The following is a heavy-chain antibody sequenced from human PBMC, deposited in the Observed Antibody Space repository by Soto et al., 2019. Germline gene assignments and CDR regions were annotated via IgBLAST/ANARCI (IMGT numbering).Heavy chain of an antibody. CDR2: IWYDGSNK. D-gene: IGHD6-6*01. CDR1: GFTFSSYG. J-gene: IGHJ3*02. CDR3: ARGQRAALARNDAFDI. V-gene: IGHV3-33*01. Sequence: GGSLRLSCAASGFTFSSYGMHWVRQAPGKGLEWVAVIWYDGSNKYYADSVKGRFTISRDNSKNTLYLQMNSLRAEDTAVYYCARGQRAALARNDAFDIWGQGTMVTVSS.